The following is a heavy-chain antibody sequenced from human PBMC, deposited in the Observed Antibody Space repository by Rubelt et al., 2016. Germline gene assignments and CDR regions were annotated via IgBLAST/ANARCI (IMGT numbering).Heavy chain of an antibody. J-gene: IGHJ4*02. CDR3: ARSLGELSFDY. D-gene: IGHD3-16*02. CDR2: IYQSGST. V-gene: IGHV4-38-2*01. Sequence: EWIGSIYQSGSTYYNPSLKSRVTISIDTSKNQFSLKLSSVTAADTAVYYCARSLGELSFDYWGQGTLVTVSS.